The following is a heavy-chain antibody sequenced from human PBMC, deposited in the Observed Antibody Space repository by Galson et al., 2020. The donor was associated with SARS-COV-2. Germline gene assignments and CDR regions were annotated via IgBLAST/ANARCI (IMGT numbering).Heavy chain of an antibody. J-gene: IGHJ5*02. CDR1: GYTFSGHF. V-gene: IGHV1-2*06. Sequence: ASVKVSFMSSGYTFSGHFIHWVRLPPGQGLEWMGRLNPNSGDTDVAQKFQGRVTMTTDTSLTTAYMELSRMTSDDTAVYYCGRRSNSSAFGHFDPWGQGTLVTVSS. CDR2: LNPNSGDT. D-gene: IGHD3-10*01. CDR3: GRRSNSSAFGHFDP.